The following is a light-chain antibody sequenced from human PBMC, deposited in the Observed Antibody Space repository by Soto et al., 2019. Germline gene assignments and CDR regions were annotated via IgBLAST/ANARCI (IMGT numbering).Light chain of an antibody. V-gene: IGKV3-20*01. CDR1: QSLTSSY. J-gene: IGKJ1*01. CDR2: AAS. Sequence: ESVLTQSPGILSLSPRERATLSCRASQSLTSSYLAWYQQKPGQAPRLLIYAASRRATGIPDRFSGSGSGTDFTLIISRLEAEDSAVYYCQYYDTSPAWTFGQGTKVDIK. CDR3: QYYDTSPAWT.